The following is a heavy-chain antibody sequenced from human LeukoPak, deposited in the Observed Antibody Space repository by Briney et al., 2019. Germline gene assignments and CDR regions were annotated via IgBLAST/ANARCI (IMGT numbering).Heavy chain of an antibody. CDR3: ARDGGIVVPAAPAAFDI. CDR2: PYTSGST. J-gene: IGHJ3*02. CDR1: AASISSYY. D-gene: IGHD2-2*01. V-gene: IGHV4-4*07. Sequence: SETLSLTCTVSAASISSYYWGWIRQPAGKGREWIGRPYTSGSTNYNPSLKSRVTMSRDTSKNQFSLKLSSVTAADTAVYYCARDGGIVVPAAPAAFDIWGQGTMVTVSS.